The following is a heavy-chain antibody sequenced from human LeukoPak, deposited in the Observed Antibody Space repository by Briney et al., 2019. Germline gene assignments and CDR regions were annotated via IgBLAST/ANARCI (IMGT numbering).Heavy chain of an antibody. CDR3: ARSSKYSSSWYWFDP. J-gene: IGHJ5*02. CDR1: GFTVSSNY. D-gene: IGHD6-13*01. Sequence: GGSLRLSCAASGFTVSSNYMSWVRQAPGKGLEWVSVIYSGGSTYYADSVKGRFTISRDNSKNTLYLQMNSLRAEDTAVYYCARSSKYSSSWYWFDPWGQGTLVTISS. V-gene: IGHV3-53*01. CDR2: IYSGGST.